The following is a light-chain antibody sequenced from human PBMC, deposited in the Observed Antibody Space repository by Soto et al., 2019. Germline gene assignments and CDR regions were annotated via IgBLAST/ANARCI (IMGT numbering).Light chain of an antibody. Sequence: PLNHLGSGCGSPGQSNTISCTGAISDVGGYNYVSWYQQHPGKAPKLMIYDVSKRPSGVPDRFSGSKYGNTASLTISGLQTEDEADYCCWSYAGTYTYVFGTGTKVTVL. J-gene: IGLJ1*01. CDR3: WSYAGTYTYV. CDR2: DVS. V-gene: IGLV2-11*01. CDR1: ISDVGGYNY.